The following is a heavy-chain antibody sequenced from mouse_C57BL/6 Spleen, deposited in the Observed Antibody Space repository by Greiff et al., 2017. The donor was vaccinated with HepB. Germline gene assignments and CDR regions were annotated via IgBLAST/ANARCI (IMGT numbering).Heavy chain of an antibody. Sequence: VKLQESGAELVRPGTSVKMSCKASGYTFTNYWIGWAKQRPGHGLEWIGDIYPGGGYTNYNEKFKGKATLTADKSSSTAYMQFSSLTSEDSAIYYCARSLYYGSSYGYFDVWGTGTTVTVSS. J-gene: IGHJ1*03. CDR1: GYTFTNYW. CDR3: ARSLYYGSSYGYFDV. CDR2: IYPGGGYT. D-gene: IGHD1-1*01. V-gene: IGHV1-63*01.